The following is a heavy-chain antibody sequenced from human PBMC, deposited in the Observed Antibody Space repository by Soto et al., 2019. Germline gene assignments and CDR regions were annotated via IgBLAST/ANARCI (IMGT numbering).Heavy chain of an antibody. Sequence: GGSLRLSCAASGFTFSSYAMSWVRQAPGKGLEWVSAISGSGGSTYYADSVKGRFTISRDNSKNTLYLQMNSLRAEDTAVYYCAKSICSGGSRYSVRRDYWGQGTLVSGSS. V-gene: IGHV3-23*01. D-gene: IGHD2-15*01. CDR1: GFTFSSYA. CDR2: ISGSGGST. CDR3: AKSICSGGSRYSVRRDY. J-gene: IGHJ4*02.